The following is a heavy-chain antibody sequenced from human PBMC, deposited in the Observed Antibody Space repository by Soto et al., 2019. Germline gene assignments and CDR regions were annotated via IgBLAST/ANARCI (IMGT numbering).Heavy chain of an antibody. CDR1: GYTFTSYA. V-gene: IGHV1-3*01. D-gene: IGHD1-7*01. CDR2: INAGNGNT. CDR3: AREGGTTSYYYYGMDV. Sequence: ASVKVSCKASGYTFTSYAMHWVRQAPGQRLEWMGWINAGNGNTKYSQKIQGRVTIAADESTSTAYMELSSLRSEDTAVYYCAREGGTTSYYYYGMDVWGQGTTVTVSS. J-gene: IGHJ6*02.